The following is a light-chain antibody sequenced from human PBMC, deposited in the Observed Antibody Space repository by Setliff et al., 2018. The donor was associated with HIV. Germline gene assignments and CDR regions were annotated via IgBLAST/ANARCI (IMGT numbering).Light chain of an antibody. J-gene: IGLJ1*01. CDR1: SSDIGSYDL. CDR2: EVT. CDR3: SSYTSTYTRV. Sequence: QSALTQPASVSGSPGQSITISCTGTSSDIGSYDLVSWFQQHPGKAPKAIIYEVTKRPSGVSNRFSGSKSGNTASLTISGLQAEDEADYYCSSYTSTYTRVFGTGTKVTVL. V-gene: IGLV2-14*02.